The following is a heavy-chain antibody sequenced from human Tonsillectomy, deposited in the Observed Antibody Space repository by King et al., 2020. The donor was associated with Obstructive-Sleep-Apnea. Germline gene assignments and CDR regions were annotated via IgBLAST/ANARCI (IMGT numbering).Heavy chain of an antibody. Sequence: VQLVESGGGVVQPGRSLRLSCAASGFTFSSYGMHWVRQAPGKGLEWVAVISYDGSNKYYADSVKGRFTISRDNSKNTLYLQMNSLRAEDTAVYYCAKTTRAALWFGDRRSRHNWFDPWGQGTLVTVSS. CDR3: AKTTRAALWFGDRRSRHNWFDP. V-gene: IGHV3-30*18. CDR2: ISYDGSNK. J-gene: IGHJ5*02. CDR1: GFTFSSYG. D-gene: IGHD3-10*01.